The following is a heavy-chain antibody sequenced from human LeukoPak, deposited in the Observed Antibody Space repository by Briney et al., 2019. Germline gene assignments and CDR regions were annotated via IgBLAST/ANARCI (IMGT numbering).Heavy chain of an antibody. J-gene: IGHJ5*02. D-gene: IGHD3-3*01. CDR3: ARGHLKLEP. V-gene: IGHV3-33*01. CDR2: IWYDGSNK. Sequence: GRSLRLSCAASGFTFSSYGMHWVRQAPGKGLEWVAVIWYDGSNKYYADSVKGRFTISRDNSKNTLYLQMNSLRAEDTAVYYCARGHLKLEPWGQGTLVTVSS. CDR1: GFTFSSYG.